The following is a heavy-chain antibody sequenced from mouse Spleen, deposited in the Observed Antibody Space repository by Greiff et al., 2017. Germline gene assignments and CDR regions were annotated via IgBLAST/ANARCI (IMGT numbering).Heavy chain of an antibody. CDR3: ARSGDGYYDYAMDY. CDR2: INPGSGGT. J-gene: IGHJ4*01. Sequence: QVQLQQSGAELVRPGTSVKVSCKASGYAFTNYLIEWVKQRPGQGLEWIGVINPGSGGTNYNEKFKGKATLTADKSSSTAYMQLSSLTSEDSAVYFCARSGDGYYDYAMDYWGQGTSVTVSS. D-gene: IGHD2-3*01. V-gene: IGHV1-54*01. CDR1: GYAFTNYL.